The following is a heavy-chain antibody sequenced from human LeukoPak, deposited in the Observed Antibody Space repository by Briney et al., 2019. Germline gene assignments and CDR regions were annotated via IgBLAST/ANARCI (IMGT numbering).Heavy chain of an antibody. CDR3: TTRLEPTYYYGSGSYYNADYYYGMDV. J-gene: IGHJ6*02. CDR1: GFTFSGSA. V-gene: IGHV3-73*01. Sequence: GGSLRLSCAAFGFTFSGSAMHWVRQASGKGLEWVGRIRSKANSYATAYAASVKGRFTISRDDSKNTAYLQMNSLKTEDTAVYYCTTRLEPTYYYGSGSYYNADYYYGMDVWGQGTTVTVSS. D-gene: IGHD3-10*01. CDR2: IRSKANSYAT.